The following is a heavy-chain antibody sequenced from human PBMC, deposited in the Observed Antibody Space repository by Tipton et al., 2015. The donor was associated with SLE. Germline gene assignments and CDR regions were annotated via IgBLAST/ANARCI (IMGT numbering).Heavy chain of an antibody. Sequence: TLSLTCTVSGGSISTYYWNWIRQPPGKGLEWIGYMYYSGSTNYNPSLKSRVTISVDTSKSQFSLRLSSVTAADTAVYYCARRGIAAAGVDYWGQGTLVTVSS. CDR3: ARRGIAAAGVDY. CDR2: MYYSGST. D-gene: IGHD6-13*01. CDR1: GGSISTYY. V-gene: IGHV4-59*12. J-gene: IGHJ4*02.